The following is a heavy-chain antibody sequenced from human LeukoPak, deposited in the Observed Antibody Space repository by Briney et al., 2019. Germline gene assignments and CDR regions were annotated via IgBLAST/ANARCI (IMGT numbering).Heavy chain of an antibody. J-gene: IGHJ3*02. CDR2: IYYSGST. CDR1: GGSFSGYY. CDR3: ARDGYYRDAFDI. D-gene: IGHD1-14*01. Sequence: SETLSLTCAVYGGSFSGYYWGWIRQPPGKGLEWIGSIYYSGSTYYNPSLKSRVTISVDTSKNQFSLKLSSVTAADTAVYYCARDGYYRDAFDIWGQGTMVTVSS. V-gene: IGHV4-34*01.